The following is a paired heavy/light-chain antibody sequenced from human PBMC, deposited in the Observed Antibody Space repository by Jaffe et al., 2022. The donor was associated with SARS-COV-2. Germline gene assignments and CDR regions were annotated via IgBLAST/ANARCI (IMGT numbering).Heavy chain of an antibody. CDR1: GGSISSSSYY. D-gene: IGHD3-22*01. J-gene: IGHJ6*02. Sequence: QLQLQESGPGLVKPSETLSLTCTVSGGSISSSSYYWGWIRQPPGKGLEWIGSIYYSGSTYYNPSLKSRVTISVDTSKNQFSLKLSSVTAADTAVYYCARHRVPDYYDSSGYGSGYGMDVWGQGTTVTVSS. CDR3: ARHRVPDYYDSSGYGSGYGMDV. CDR2: IYYSGST. V-gene: IGHV4-39*01.
Light chain of an antibody. V-gene: IGKV1-33*01. CDR3: QQYDNLPDLFT. Sequence: DIQMTQSPSSLSASVGDRVTITCQASQDISNYLNWYQQKPGKAPKLLIYDASNLETGVPSRFSGSGSGTDFTFTISSLQPEDIATYYCQQYDNLPDLFTFGPGTKVDIK. J-gene: IGKJ3*01. CDR1: QDISNY. CDR2: DAS.